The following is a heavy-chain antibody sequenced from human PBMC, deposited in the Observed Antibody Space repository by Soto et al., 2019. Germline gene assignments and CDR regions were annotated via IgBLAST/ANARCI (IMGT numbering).Heavy chain of an antibody. Sequence: QVQLQESGPGLVKPSETLSLTCTVSGASISSGSHYWTWIRQPPGKGLEWIGYISSSGGTNYSPSLKSRDTIALDTSKNQFSLILSSVTAADPAVYYCARDLGKSGMDVWGQGTTVTVSS. J-gene: IGHJ6*02. D-gene: IGHD7-27*01. CDR3: ARDLGKSGMDV. CDR1: GASISSGSHY. V-gene: IGHV4-61*01. CDR2: ISSSGGT.